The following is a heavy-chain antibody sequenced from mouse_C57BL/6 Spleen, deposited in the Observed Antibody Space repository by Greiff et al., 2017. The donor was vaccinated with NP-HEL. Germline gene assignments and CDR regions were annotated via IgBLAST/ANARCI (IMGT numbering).Heavy chain of an antibody. D-gene: IGHD2-4*01. CDR1: GYTFTSYG. Sequence: QVQLQQSGAELARPGASVKLSCKASGYTFTSYGISWVKQRTGQGLEWIGEIYPRSGNTYYNEKFKGKATLTADKSSITAYMELRSLTSEDSAVYVCARGYYDYDEAMDYWGQGTSVTVSS. CDR2: IYPRSGNT. CDR3: ARGYYDYDEAMDY. V-gene: IGHV1-81*01. J-gene: IGHJ4*01.